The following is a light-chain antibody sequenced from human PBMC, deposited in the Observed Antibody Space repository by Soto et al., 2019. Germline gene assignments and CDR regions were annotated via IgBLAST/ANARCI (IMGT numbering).Light chain of an antibody. V-gene: IGKV3-15*01. Sequence: EIVMTQSPATLSVSPGERATLSCRASQSVSGNLAWYQQEPGQAPRLLIYGASTRATGIPARFSGSGSGTEFTLTISSLQSEDFAVYYCQQYNGYSTWTFGQGTKVDI. CDR3: QQYNGYSTWT. CDR2: GAS. CDR1: QSVSGN. J-gene: IGKJ1*01.